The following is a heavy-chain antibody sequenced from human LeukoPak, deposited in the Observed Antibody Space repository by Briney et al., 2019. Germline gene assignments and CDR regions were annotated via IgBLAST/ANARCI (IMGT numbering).Heavy chain of an antibody. Sequence: GGSLRLSCAASGFTFDEYAMHRVRQTPGKGLEWVSGISWNSGLIDYADSVKGRFTISRDNAKNSLYLQMNSLKPEDTAFYYCAKVGIFGLVTYYFDYWGQGTLVTVSS. D-gene: IGHD3/OR15-3a*01. CDR1: GFTFDEYA. J-gene: IGHJ4*02. CDR3: AKVGIFGLVTYYFDY. V-gene: IGHV3-9*01. CDR2: ISWNSGLI.